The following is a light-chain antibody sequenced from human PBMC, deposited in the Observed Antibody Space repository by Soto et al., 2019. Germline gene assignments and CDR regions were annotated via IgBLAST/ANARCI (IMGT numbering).Light chain of an antibody. J-gene: IGLJ2*01. CDR1: SSDVGGYND. CDR2: EGS. V-gene: IGLV2-8*01. CDR3: SSFGGNNNLV. Sequence: QSALTQPPSASGSPGQSVTISCTGTSSDVGGYNDVSWYQQHPGTATKLMISEGSKPPSGVPDRFSGSKSGNTASLTVSGLQAEDEADYCCSSFGGNNNLVFGGGTKLTVL.